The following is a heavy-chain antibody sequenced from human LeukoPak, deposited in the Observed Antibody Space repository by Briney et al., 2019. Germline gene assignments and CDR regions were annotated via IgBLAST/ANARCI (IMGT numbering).Heavy chain of an antibody. J-gene: IGHJ6*02. CDR1: GGSISSGGHS. V-gene: IGHV4-30-2*01. Sequence: PSETLSLTCTVSGGSISSGGHSWSWIPQPPGKGLECIEHIYHSGSGSTYYNPSLKSRATISIDKSKNQFSLKLNSVAAADTAVYYCARINDFWSGPTLDVWGQGTTVTVSS. CDR2: IYHSGSGST. CDR3: ARINDFWSGPTLDV. D-gene: IGHD3-3*01.